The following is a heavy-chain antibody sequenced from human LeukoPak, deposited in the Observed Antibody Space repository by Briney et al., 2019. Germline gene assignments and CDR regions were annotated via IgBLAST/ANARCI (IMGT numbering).Heavy chain of an antibody. J-gene: IGHJ5*02. Sequence: PGGSLRLSCAASGFTFSSYGMHWVRQAPGKGLEWVAVIWYDGSNKYYADSVKGRFTISRDNSKNTLYLQMNSLRAEDTAVYYCAVGSGYYDFWSGSRPNWFDPWGQGTLVTVSS. CDR1: GFTFSSYG. CDR3: AVGSGYYDFWSGSRPNWFDP. D-gene: IGHD3-3*01. CDR2: IWYDGSNK. V-gene: IGHV3-33*01.